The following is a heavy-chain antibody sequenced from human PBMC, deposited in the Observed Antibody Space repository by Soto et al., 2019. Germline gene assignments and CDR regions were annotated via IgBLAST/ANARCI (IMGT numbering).Heavy chain of an antibody. CDR2: INRNGKNK. CDR1: GFTFSDYY. CDR3: ARRRRTDMDDIVLMHDFDF. J-gene: IGHJ4*02. Sequence: QVQLVESGGGLVKSGGSLRLSCTASGFTFSDYYMSWIRQAPGRGLEWLSYINRNGKNKDYADSVRGRFTISRDNAKTSLYLEMNGLSVEDTAVYYCARRRRTDMDDIVLMHDFDFWGQGALVTVSS. V-gene: IGHV3-11*01. D-gene: IGHD2-8*01.